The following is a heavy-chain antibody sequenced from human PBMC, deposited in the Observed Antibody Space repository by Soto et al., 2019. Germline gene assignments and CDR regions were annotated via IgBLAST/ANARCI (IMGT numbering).Heavy chain of an antibody. CDR2: IFWDDDK. D-gene: IGHD5-18*01. J-gene: IGHJ4*02. CDR1: GFSLSTSGVG. Sequence: SGPTLVNPTQTLTLTCTFSGFSLSTSGVGVGWIRQPPGKALEWLGIIFWDDDKRYSPSLKSRVTITKDTSKNQLVLTMTNMDPVDTATYFCAHLPWKQLWPRAPVVYRGKGTPVTVS. V-gene: IGHV2-5*02. CDR3: AHLPWKQLWPRAPVVY.